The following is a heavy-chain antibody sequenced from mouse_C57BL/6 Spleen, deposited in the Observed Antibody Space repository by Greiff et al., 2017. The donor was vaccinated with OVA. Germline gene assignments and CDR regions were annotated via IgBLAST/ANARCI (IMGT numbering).Heavy chain of an antibody. CDR2: IYPGSGST. V-gene: IGHV1-55*01. Sequence: QVQLQQPGAELVKPWATVKMSCKASGYTFTSYWITWVKQRPGQGLEWIGDIYPGSGSTNYTEKFKSKATLTVDTSSSTAYMQLSSQTSEESAVCDWARYRDYWGQGTTLTVSS. J-gene: IGHJ2*01. CDR1: GYTFTSYW. CDR3: ARYRDY.